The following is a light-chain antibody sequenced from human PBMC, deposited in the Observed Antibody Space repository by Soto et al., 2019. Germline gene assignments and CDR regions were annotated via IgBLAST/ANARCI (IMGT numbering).Light chain of an antibody. J-gene: IGLJ2*01. CDR1: SSDVGGYNY. V-gene: IGLV2-8*01. CDR2: EVS. CDR3: SSYAGSNNFV. Sequence: QSALTQPPSASGSPGQSVTISCTGTSSDVGGYNYFSWYQQHPGKAPKLMIYEVSKRPSGVPDRFSGSKSGNKASLTVSGLQAEEEADYNCSSYAGSNNFVFGGGTKLTVL.